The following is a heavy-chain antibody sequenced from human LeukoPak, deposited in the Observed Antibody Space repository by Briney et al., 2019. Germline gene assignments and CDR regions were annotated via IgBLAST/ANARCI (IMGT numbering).Heavy chain of an antibody. CDR2: INWNGGST. D-gene: IGHD3-22*01. CDR3: ARVGHYDSSGYWGY. Sequence: PGGSLRLSCAASGFTFDDYGMSWVRRAPGKGLEWVSGINWNGGSTGYADSVKGRFTISRDNAKNSLYLQMNSLRAEDTALYYCARVGHYDSSGYWGYWGQGTLVTVSS. V-gene: IGHV3-20*04. J-gene: IGHJ4*02. CDR1: GFTFDDYG.